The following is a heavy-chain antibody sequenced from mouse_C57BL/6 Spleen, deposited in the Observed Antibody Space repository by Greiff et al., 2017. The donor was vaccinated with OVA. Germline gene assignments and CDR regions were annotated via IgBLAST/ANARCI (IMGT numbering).Heavy chain of an antibody. Sequence: EVMLVESEGGLVQPGSSMKLSCTASGFTFRDYYMAWVRQVPEKGLEWVANINYDGSSTYYLDSLKSRFIISRDNAKNILYLQMSSLKSEDTATYYCARDRTGGYFDYWGQGTTLTVSS. CDR1: GFTFRDYY. CDR3: ARDRTGGYFDY. CDR2: INYDGSST. D-gene: IGHD4-1*01. J-gene: IGHJ2*01. V-gene: IGHV5-16*01.